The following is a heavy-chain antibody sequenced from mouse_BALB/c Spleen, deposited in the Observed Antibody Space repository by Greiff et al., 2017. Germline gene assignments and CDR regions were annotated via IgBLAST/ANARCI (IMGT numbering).Heavy chain of an antibody. CDR3: AKTYYRYDEDYYKAMDY. Sequence: QVQLKQSGPSLVQPSQSLSITCTVSGFSLTSYGVHWVRQSPGKGLEWLGVIWRGGSTDYNAAFMSRLSITKDNSKSQVFFKMNSLQADDTAIYYCAKTYYRYDEDYYKAMDYWGQGTAVTVSS. CDR2: IWRGGST. D-gene: IGHD2-14*01. CDR1: GFSLTSYG. J-gene: IGHJ4*01. V-gene: IGHV2-5-1*01.